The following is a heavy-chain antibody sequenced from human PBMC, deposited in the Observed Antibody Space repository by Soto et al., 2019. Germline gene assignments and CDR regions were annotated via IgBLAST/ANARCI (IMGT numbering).Heavy chain of an antibody. D-gene: IGHD3-3*01. V-gene: IGHV4-4*07. J-gene: IGHJ4*02. CDR2: IDNSGST. CDR1: GGSISNYF. CDR3: ARGGQDFWSGPFDY. Sequence: PSETLSRACTVSGGSISNYFCNWIRQRAGKGLEWIGRIDNSGSTNYNPSLKIRITMSADTSRNQFSLKLNSVTAADTAVYYCARGGQDFWSGPFDYWGQGALVTVSS.